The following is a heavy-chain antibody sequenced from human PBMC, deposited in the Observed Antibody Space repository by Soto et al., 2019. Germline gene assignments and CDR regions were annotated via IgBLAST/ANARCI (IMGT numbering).Heavy chain of an antibody. D-gene: IGHD6-6*01. J-gene: IGHJ4*02. Sequence: GAAVKVSCKASGGTFSSYAISWVRQAPGQGLEWMGGIIPIFGTANYAQKFQGRVMITADESTSTAYMELSSLRSEDTAVYYCARTRAARMYYFDYWGQGTLVTVSS. CDR1: GGTFSSYA. V-gene: IGHV1-69*13. CDR2: IIPIFGTA. CDR3: ARTRAARMYYFDY.